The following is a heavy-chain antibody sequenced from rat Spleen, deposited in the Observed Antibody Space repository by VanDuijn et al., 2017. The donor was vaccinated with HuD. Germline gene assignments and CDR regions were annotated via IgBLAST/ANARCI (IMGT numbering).Heavy chain of an antibody. V-gene: IGHV5-46*01. D-gene: IGHD1-1*01. Sequence: EVQLVESGGGLVQPGRSMKLSCAASGFTFSSFPMAWVRQAPTKGLEWVATISTSGATSYYPDSVKGRFTISREDGRSTLYLQMDSLRSEDTSTYYCAKEVKDDWYFDFWGPGTMVTVSS. CDR2: ISTSGATS. J-gene: IGHJ1*01. CDR1: GFTFSSFP. CDR3: AKEVKDDWYFDF.